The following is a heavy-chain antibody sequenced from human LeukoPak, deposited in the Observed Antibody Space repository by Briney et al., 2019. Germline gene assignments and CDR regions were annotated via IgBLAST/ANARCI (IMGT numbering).Heavy chain of an antibody. Sequence: SVKVSCKASGGTFSSYAISWVRQAPGQGLEWMGRIIPIFGTASCAQKFQGRVTITTDESTSTAYMELSSLRSEDTAVYYCASRVLSSYGYYFDYWGQGTLVTVSS. CDR3: ASRVLSSYGYYFDY. J-gene: IGHJ4*02. V-gene: IGHV1-69*05. CDR2: IIPIFGTA. D-gene: IGHD5-18*01. CDR1: GGTFSSYA.